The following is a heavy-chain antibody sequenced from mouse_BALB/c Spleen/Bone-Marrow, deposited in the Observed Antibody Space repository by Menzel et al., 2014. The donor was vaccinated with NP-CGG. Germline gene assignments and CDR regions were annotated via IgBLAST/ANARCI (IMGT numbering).Heavy chain of an antibody. J-gene: IGHJ4*01. Sequence: EVQLQQSGPELMKPGASVKISCKASGYTFTDYNMHWVKQSHGKSLEWIGYIYPYNGGTGYNQKFKSKATLAVDNSSSTAYMGLRSLTSEDSAVYYCTRREYGNYGYAMDYWGQGTSVTVSS. CDR2: IYPYNGGT. D-gene: IGHD2-10*02. CDR1: GYTFTDYN. V-gene: IGHV1S29*02. CDR3: TRREYGNYGYAMDY.